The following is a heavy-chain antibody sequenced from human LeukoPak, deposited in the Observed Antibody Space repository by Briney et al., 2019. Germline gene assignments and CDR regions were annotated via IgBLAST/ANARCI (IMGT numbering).Heavy chain of an antibody. V-gene: IGHV4-38-2*01. CDR1: GYSISSGYY. D-gene: IGHD6-19*01. CDR2: IYHSGST. Sequence: PSETLSLTCAVSGYSISSGYYWGWIRQPPGKGLEWIGSIYHSGSTYYDPSLKSRVTISVDTYKNQFPLKLSSVTAADTAVYYCARHTGYSSGWYGTSGFDYWGQGTLVTVSS. CDR3: ARHTGYSSGWYGTSGFDY. J-gene: IGHJ4*02.